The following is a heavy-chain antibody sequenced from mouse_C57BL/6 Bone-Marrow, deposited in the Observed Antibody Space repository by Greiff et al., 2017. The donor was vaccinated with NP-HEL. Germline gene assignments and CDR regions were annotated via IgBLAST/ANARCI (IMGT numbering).Heavy chain of an antibody. J-gene: IGHJ4*01. CDR1: GYTFTSYW. CDR2: IYPSDSET. CDR3: ARCLDSSGYWDYAMDY. D-gene: IGHD3-2*02. Sequence: QVQLQQPGAELVRPGSSVKLSCKASGYTFTSYWMDWVKQRPGQGLEWIGNIYPSDSETHYNQKFKDKATLTVDKSSSTSYMPLSRLTCEVSAVYYCARCLDSSGYWDYAMDYWGQGTSVTVSS. V-gene: IGHV1-61*01.